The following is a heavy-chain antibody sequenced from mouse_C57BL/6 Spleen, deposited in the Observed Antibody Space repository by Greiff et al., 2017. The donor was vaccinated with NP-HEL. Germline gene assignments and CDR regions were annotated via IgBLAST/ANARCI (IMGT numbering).Heavy chain of an antibody. J-gene: IGHJ1*03. CDR1: GFTFSSYG. Sequence: EVMLVESGGDLVKPGGSLKLSCAASGFTFSSYGMSWVRQTPDKRLEWVATISSGGSYTYYPDSVKGRFTISRDNAKNTLYLQMSSLKSEDTAMYYCARREVTTRYFDVWGTGTTVTVSS. V-gene: IGHV5-6*02. D-gene: IGHD2-2*01. CDR3: ARREVTTRYFDV. CDR2: ISSGGSYT.